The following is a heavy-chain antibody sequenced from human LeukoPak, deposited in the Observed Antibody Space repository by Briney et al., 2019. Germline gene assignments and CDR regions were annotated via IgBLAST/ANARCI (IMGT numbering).Heavy chain of an antibody. J-gene: IGHJ4*02. CDR2: ISAYNGNT. CDR1: RYTFATYG. CDR3: ARDSDNWNDFDY. V-gene: IGHV1-18*04. D-gene: IGHD1-1*01. Sequence: SVKVSCKASRYTFATYGISWVRQAPGQGLEGMGWISAYNGNTNDAQKLQGRVTMTTDTSTSTAYMELRSLRSDDTAVYYCARDSDNWNDFDYWGQGTLVTVSS.